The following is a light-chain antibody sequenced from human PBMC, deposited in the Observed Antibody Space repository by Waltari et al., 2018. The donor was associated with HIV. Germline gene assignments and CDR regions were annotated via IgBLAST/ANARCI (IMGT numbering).Light chain of an antibody. CDR3: AAWDDSLSGWV. CDR1: SSNIGSNY. Sequence: QSVVTQPPSASGTPGQRVTISCSGSSSNIGSNYVNWYQQLTGMAPKLLIHRNNKRPSGVPDRFGGSKSGTSASLAIGGLRSEDEADYYCAAWDDSLSGWVFGGGTKLTVL. CDR2: RNN. V-gene: IGLV1-47*01. J-gene: IGLJ3*02.